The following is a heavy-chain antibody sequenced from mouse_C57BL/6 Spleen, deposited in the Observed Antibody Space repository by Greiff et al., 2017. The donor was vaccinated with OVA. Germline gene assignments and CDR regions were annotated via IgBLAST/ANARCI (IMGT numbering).Heavy chain of an antibody. V-gene: IGHV1-55*01. CDR3: AREGYYGRDYYAMDY. J-gene: IGHJ4*01. CDR2: IYPGSGST. CDR1: GYTFTSYW. Sequence: QVQLQQPGAELVKPGASVKMSCKASGYTFTSYWITWVKQRPGHGLEWIGDIYPGSGSTNYNEKFKSKATLTVDTSSSTAYMQLSSLTSEDSAVYYAAREGYYGRDYYAMDYWGQGTSVTVSS. D-gene: IGHD1-1*01.